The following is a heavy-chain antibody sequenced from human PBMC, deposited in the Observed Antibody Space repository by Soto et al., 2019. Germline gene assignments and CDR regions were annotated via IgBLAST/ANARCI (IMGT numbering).Heavy chain of an antibody. CDR3: ANLLWGRSYYYGMDV. Sequence: PGGSLRLSCAASGFTFSSYAMSWVRQAPGKGLEWVSAISGSGGSTYYADSVKGRFTISRDNSKNTLYLQMNSLRAEDTAVYYCANLLWGRSYYYGMDVWGQGTTVTVSS. CDR2: ISGSGGST. CDR1: GFTFSSYA. D-gene: IGHD7-27*01. V-gene: IGHV3-23*01. J-gene: IGHJ6*02.